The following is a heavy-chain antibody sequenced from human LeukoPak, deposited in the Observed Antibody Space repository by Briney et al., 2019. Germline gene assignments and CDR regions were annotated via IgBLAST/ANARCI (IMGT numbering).Heavy chain of an antibody. CDR3: AIMHGYYDGSGYWVQ. Sequence: GGSLRLSCAASGFTFSSYGMSWVRQAPGKGLEWVSFITTSGATTSYADSVKGRFTISRDNPRNTLYMQMNSLRDEDTALYYCAIMHGYYDGSGYWVQWGQGTLVTVSS. CDR1: GFTFSSYG. J-gene: IGHJ4*02. V-gene: IGHV3-23*01. CDR2: ITTSGATT. D-gene: IGHD3-22*01.